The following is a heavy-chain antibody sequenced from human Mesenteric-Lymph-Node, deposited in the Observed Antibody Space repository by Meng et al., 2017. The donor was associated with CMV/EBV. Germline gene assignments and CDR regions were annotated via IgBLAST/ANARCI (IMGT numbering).Heavy chain of an antibody. J-gene: IGHJ4*02. Sequence: GGSLRLSCVASGFSFSTYEMNWVRQAPGQGLEWVSYISGSGNIIYYADSVKGRFTISRDNAKNSLYLQMNDLRVEDTAVYYCVRDQGGWYPLDYWGQGTLVTVSS. D-gene: IGHD6-19*01. CDR1: GFSFSTYE. CDR3: VRDQGGWYPLDY. V-gene: IGHV3-48*03. CDR2: ISGSGNII.